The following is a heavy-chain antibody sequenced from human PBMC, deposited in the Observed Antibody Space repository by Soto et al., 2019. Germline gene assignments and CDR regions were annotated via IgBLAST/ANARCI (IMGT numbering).Heavy chain of an antibody. CDR2: XSGSGETT. CDR3: XXXXXXXXXXXXXPWHFDS. V-gene: IGHV3-23*01. J-gene: IGHJ4*02. Sequence: EVQLLESGGSLAQPGGSLTLSCAASGFIFSSYAMSWVRQTPGKGLEWVXAXSGSGETTYYADSVKGRFIIARDNSKNTXYXXXXXXXXXXXXXXXXXXXXXXXXXXXXXPWHFDSWGQGALVTVSS. CDR1: GFIFSSYA.